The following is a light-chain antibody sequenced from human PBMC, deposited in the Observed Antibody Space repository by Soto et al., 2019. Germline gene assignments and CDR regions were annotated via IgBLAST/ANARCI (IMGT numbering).Light chain of an antibody. CDR3: QQFNNRPPWT. V-gene: IGKV3-15*01. CDR2: VAS. CDR1: QRVSSN. Sequence: EIVLTQSPATLSVSPGESATLFCRASQRVSSNLAWYQHKAGQAPRLLIYVASTRATGVPDRFSGSGSGTEFSLTINSLQSEDFAVYYCQQFNNRPPWTFGQGTKVDIK. J-gene: IGKJ1*01.